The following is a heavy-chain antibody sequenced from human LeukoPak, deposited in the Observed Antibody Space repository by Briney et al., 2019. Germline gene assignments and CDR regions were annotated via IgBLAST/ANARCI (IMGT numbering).Heavy chain of an antibody. CDR1: GFNFSIYS. CDR3: GDYNWNGFDP. Sequence: GGPLRLSCAASGFNFSIYSMNWVRQAPGKGLEWVSYITRSSTTIYYADSVKGRFTISRDNAKNSLYLQMNSLRVEDTANCAGGDYNWNGFDPWGQGTLVTVSS. J-gene: IGHJ5*02. V-gene: IGHV3-48*01. CDR2: ITRSSTTI. D-gene: IGHD1-20*01.